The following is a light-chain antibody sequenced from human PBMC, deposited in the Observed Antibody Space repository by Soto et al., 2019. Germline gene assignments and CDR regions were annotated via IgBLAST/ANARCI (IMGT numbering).Light chain of an antibody. J-gene: IGKJ2*01. CDR3: QQYNDSFPYT. CDR2: KAS. CDR1: QSISSW. Sequence: DVQMTQSPSTLSASVGDRVTITCRASQSISSWLAWYQQKPGKAPKLLIYKASTLESGVPSNFSGSGSGTEFTLTISSLQPEDFATYYCQQYNDSFPYTFGQGTKLEIK. V-gene: IGKV1-5*03.